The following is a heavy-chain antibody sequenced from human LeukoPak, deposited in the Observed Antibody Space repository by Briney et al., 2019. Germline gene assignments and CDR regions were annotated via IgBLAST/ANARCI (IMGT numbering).Heavy chain of an antibody. CDR2: ISYDGSNK. CDR1: GFTFSSYG. CDR3: ALSPFGSRDPNGY. J-gene: IGHJ4*02. V-gene: IGHV3-30*03. Sequence: GGSLRLSCAASGFTFSSYGMHWVRQAPGKGLEWVAVISYDGSNKYYADSVKGRFTISRDNSKNTLYLQMNSLRAEDTAVYYCALSPFGSRDPNGYWGQGTLVTVSS. D-gene: IGHD3-16*01.